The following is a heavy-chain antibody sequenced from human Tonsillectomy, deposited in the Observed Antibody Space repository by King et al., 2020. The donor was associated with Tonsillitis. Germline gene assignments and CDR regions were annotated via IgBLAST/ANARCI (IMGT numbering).Heavy chain of an antibody. CDR1: GGSFSDYY. Sequence: QVQLQQWGAGLLKPSETLSLTCAVYGGSFSDYYWSWIRQPPGKGLEWIGETNHSGSTNYNPSLKSRVTISVDTSKNQFSLKVNSVTAADTAVYYCASISEGHYHGTCAHNASNCFDPWGQGTLVTVSS. D-gene: IGHD3-10*01. CDR2: TNHSGST. J-gene: IGHJ5*02. CDR3: ASISEGHYHGTCAHNASNCFDP. V-gene: IGHV4-34*01.